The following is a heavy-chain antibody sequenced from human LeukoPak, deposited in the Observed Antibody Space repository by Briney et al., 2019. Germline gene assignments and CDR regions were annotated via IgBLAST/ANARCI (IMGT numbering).Heavy chain of an antibody. CDR3: ARGELAGENIVVVPAALYYFDY. V-gene: IGHV4-34*01. D-gene: IGHD2-2*01. CDR2: INHSGST. CDR1: GGSFSGYY. Sequence: SETLSLTCAVYGGSFSGYYWSWIRQPPGEGLEWIGEINHSGSTNYNPSLKSRVTISVDTSKNQFSLKLSSVTAADTAVYYCARGELAGENIVVVPAALYYFDYWGQGTLVTVSS. J-gene: IGHJ4*02.